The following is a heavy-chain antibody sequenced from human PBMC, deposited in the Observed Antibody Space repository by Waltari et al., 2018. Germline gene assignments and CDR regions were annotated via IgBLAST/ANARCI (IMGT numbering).Heavy chain of an antibody. CDR3: ARVGRSNWFHDS. CDR2: IYYAGRT. D-gene: IGHD4-4*01. Sequence: QVQLQESGPGLVKPSETLSLTCPVPNGSLTYYFWSWIRQPPGKGLEWIVFIYYAGRTKYNPSLKSRVTISVDTSENHFSLSLSSVTAADTAFYYCARVGRSNWFHDSWGQGTLVTVSS. V-gene: IGHV4-59*01. J-gene: IGHJ4*02. CDR1: NGSLTYYF.